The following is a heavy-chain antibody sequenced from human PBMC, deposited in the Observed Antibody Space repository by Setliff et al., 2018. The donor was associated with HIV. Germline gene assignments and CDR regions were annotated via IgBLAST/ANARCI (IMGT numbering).Heavy chain of an antibody. Sequence: PSETLSLTCAVYGGSFSGYYWSWIRQPPGKGLEWIGEISHSGSTNYNPSLKSRVTISVDTSKNQFSLKLTSVAAADTAVYYCARVSITYWYSIPRDYYYYMDVWGEGTTVTVSS. CDR1: GGSFSGYY. V-gene: IGHV4-34*01. J-gene: IGHJ6*03. CDR2: ISHSGST. CDR3: ARVSITYWYSIPRDYYYYMDV. D-gene: IGHD2-8*02.